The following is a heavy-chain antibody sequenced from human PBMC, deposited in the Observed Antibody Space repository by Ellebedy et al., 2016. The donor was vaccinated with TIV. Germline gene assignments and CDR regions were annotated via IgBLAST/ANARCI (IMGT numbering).Heavy chain of an antibody. D-gene: IGHD2-2*01. V-gene: IGHV4-34*01. J-gene: IGHJ6*02. CDR1: GGSFSGYS. CDR3: ARVVVPAAMLPYYYYAMDV. CDR2: INHSGST. Sequence: MPSETLSLTCAVYGGSFSGYSWSWIRQPPGKGLEWIGEINHSGSTSYNPSLKSRVTISVDTSKNQFSLKLSSVTAADTAVYYCARVVVPAAMLPYYYYAMDVWGQGTTVTVSS.